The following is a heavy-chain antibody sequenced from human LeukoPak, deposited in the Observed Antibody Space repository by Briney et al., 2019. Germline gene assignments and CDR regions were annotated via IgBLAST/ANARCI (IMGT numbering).Heavy chain of an antibody. CDR1: GYIFTSYW. J-gene: IGHJ5*02. CDR2: IDPSDSYT. CDR3: ATSPPVVGDYANWFDP. V-gene: IGHV5-10-1*01. Sequence: GESLRISCKGSGYIFTSYWISWVRQMPGKGLEWMGRIDPSDSYTNYSPSFQGHVTISADKSISTAYLQWSSLKASDTAMYYCATSPPVVGDYANWFDPWGQGTLVTVSS. D-gene: IGHD4-17*01.